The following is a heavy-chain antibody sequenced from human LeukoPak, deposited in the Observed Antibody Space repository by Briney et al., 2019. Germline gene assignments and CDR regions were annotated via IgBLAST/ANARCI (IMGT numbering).Heavy chain of an antibody. D-gene: IGHD3-10*01. V-gene: IGHV1-2*02. CDR3: ARDLFYSVLGTYYNVGRVFNY. CDR2: INPNSGGT. CDR1: GFTFTGYY. Sequence: ASVKVSCKASGFTFTGYYMHWVRQAPGQGLEWMGWINPNSGGTNYAQKFQGRVTMTRDTSITTAYTELTSLRSDDTAVYYCARDLFYSVLGTYYNVGRVFNYWGQGTLVTVSS. J-gene: IGHJ4*02.